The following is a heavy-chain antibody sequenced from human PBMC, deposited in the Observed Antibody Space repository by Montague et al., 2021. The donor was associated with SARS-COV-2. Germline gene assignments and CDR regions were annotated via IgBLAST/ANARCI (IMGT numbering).Heavy chain of an antibody. Sequence: SETLSLTCAVSDDSISSSTYFWAWIRQPPGKGLEWIGSVYYTGSTYYNPSLKSQVTMSVDTSKKHFYLKLNSVTAADTAVYYCARGRSGCLDPLDYWGQGTLVTVSS. D-gene: IGHD3-3*01. CDR3: ARGRSGCLDPLDY. V-gene: IGHV4-39*02. J-gene: IGHJ4*02. CDR1: DDSISSSTYF. CDR2: VYYTGST.